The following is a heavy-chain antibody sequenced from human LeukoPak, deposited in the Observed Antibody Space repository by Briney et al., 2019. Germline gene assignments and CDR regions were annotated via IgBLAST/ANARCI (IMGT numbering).Heavy chain of an antibody. D-gene: IGHD5-24*01. CDR2: ISAYNGNT. V-gene: IGHV1-18*01. Sequence: GASVKVSCKASGYTFTSYGISWVRQAPGQGLEWMGWISAYNGNTNHAQKLQGRVTMTTDTSTSTAYMELRSLRSDDTAVYYCARGEMATTSYYFDYWGQGTLVTVSS. CDR3: ARGEMATTSYYFDY. CDR1: GYTFTSYG. J-gene: IGHJ4*02.